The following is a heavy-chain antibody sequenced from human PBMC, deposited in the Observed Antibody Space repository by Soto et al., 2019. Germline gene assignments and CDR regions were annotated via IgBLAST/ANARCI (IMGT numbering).Heavy chain of an antibody. Sequence: PGESLKISCQGFGYKFPSDWIGWVRQKPGKGLEWLGIINPDDYHTRSSTPFQGQVTFPVDKSINTAYLQWSSLKASDTAMYYCARDFLRIDTFDVWGQGTMVTVAS. V-gene: IGHV5-51*01. D-gene: IGHD1-26*01. CDR2: INPDDYHT. J-gene: IGHJ3*01. CDR1: GYKFPSDW. CDR3: ARDFLRIDTFDV.